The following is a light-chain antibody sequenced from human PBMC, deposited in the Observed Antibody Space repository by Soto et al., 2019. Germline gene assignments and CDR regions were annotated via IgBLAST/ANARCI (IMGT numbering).Light chain of an antibody. J-gene: IGLJ1*01. CDR2: DVY. V-gene: IGLV2-14*03. CDR3: TSYTSSTPFYV. CDR1: RTDVDGYDY. Sequence: QSVLTQPASVSGSPGQSIAISCTGVRTDVDGYDYVSWYQQHPGQAPQLIIYDVYSRPSGVSHRFSGSKSGDTASLTISGLQAEDEADYYYTSYTSSTPFYVFGTGTKVTVL.